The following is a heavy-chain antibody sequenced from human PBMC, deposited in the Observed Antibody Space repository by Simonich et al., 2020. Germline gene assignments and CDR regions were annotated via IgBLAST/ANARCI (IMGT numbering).Heavy chain of an antibody. CDR3: AKDIRERITMKVVVIDAFDI. CDR1: ELTFSSYA. Sequence: GGGLVQPGGSLRLSCAASELTFSSYAMSWFRQAPGKGREWVSAISGSRGSTYYAESVKGRFTISSDNSKNTLYLQMNSLRAEDTAVYDCAKDIRERITMKVVVIDAFDIWGQGKMVTVSS. V-gene: IGHV3-23*01. J-gene: IGHJ3*02. D-gene: IGHD3-22*01. CDR2: ISGSRGST.